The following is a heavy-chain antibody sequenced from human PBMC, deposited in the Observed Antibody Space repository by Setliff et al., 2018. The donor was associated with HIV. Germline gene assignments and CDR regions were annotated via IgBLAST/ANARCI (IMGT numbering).Heavy chain of an antibody. J-gene: IGHJ5*02. V-gene: IGHV4-61*09. CDR2: VCVAGTV. CDR3: ARARTIGVSAVFFDP. D-gene: IGHD3-3*01. Sequence: PSETLSLTCSVSGGSMSSGSYSWTWLRQPAGKEPELIGHVCVAGTVIYNPSLASRLTISIVPSKNQFSLDLTSVTAADTGKYYCARARTIGVSAVFFDPWGQGIPVTVSS. CDR1: GGSMSSGSYS.